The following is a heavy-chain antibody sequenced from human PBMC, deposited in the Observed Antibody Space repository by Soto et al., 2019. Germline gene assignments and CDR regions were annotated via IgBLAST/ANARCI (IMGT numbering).Heavy chain of an antibody. D-gene: IGHD6-19*01. CDR3: AKAGGIAVPGSHLDY. CDR2: ISGTGSST. CDR1: GFTFSSYA. V-gene: IGHV3-23*01. Sequence: EVQLLESGGGSVQPGGSLRLSCAAYGFTFSSYAMTWVRQAPGKGLEWVSAISGTGSSTNYADSVEGRFTISRDTSKNTLYLQMSSLRAEATAVYDCAKAGGIAVPGSHLDYWGQGALVSVSS. J-gene: IGHJ4*02.